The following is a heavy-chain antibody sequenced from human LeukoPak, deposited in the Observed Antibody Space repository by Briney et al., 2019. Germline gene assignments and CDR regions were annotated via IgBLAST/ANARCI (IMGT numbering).Heavy chain of an antibody. Sequence: PSETLSLTCAVYGGSFSGYYWSWIRQPPGKGLEWIGEINHSGSTNYNPSLKSRVTISVDTSKNQFSLKLSSVTAADTAVYYCARERYSSSSPEGPPPTPWDYWGQGTLVTVSS. CDR3: ARERYSSSSPEGPPPTPWDY. D-gene: IGHD6-6*01. V-gene: IGHV4-34*01. CDR1: GGSFSGYY. CDR2: INHSGST. J-gene: IGHJ4*02.